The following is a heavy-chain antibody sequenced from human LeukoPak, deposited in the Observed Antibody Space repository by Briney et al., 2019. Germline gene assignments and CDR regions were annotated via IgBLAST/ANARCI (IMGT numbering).Heavy chain of an antibody. CDR3: ARGGGYCSSTSCYGDSYFDY. D-gene: IGHD2-2*01. CDR1: GFTFSSYS. V-gene: IGHV3-21*01. CDR2: ISSSSSYI. J-gene: IGHJ4*02. Sequence: PGGSLRLSCAASGFTFSSYSMNWVRQAPGKGLVWVSSISSSSSYIYYADSVKGRFTVSRDNAKNSLYLQMNSLRAEDTAVYYCARGGGYCSSTSCYGDSYFDYWGQGTLVTVSS.